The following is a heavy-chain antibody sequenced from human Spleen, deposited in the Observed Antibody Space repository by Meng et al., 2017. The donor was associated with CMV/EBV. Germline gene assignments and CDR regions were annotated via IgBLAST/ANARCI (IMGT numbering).Heavy chain of an antibody. CDR1: GGSLSNSY. V-gene: IGHV4-34*01. J-gene: IGHJ4*02. Sequence: VYGGSLSNSYWSWIRQPPGKGLEWIGEINHSGSTNYNPSLKSRVTISVDTSKNQFSLKLSSVTAADTAVYYCARGGNYYESSGYLAYWGQGTLVTVSS. CDR3: ARGGNYYESSGYLAY. D-gene: IGHD3-22*01. CDR2: INHSGST.